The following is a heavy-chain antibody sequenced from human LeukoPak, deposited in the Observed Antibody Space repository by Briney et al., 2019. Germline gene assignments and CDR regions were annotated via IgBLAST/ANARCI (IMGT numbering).Heavy chain of an antibody. CDR3: ARQSALTHSHFDY. Sequence: SETLSLTCTVSGVSIRSSYYYWGWIRQPPGEGLQWIGTIYYSGKTYFNSSLKSRVTIAVETSTGQFSLRLYSVTAADTAMYYCARQSALTHSHFDYWGQGTLVTVSS. V-gene: IGHV4-39*01. CDR1: GVSIRSSYYY. CDR2: IYYSGKT. D-gene: IGHD2-21*02. J-gene: IGHJ4*02.